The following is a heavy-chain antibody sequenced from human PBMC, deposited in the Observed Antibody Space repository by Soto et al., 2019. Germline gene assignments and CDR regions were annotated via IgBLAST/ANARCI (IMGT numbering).Heavy chain of an antibody. V-gene: IGHV4-38-2*01. Sequence: SETLSLTCAVSGHSISSGFYYLGWIRQPPGKGLEWIGSIYHSGSTYYNPSLKSRVSMSVDTSKNQLSLKLSSVTAADTAVYYCVRYGYSYQARFFDKWGQG. CDR3: VRYGYSYQARFFDK. CDR2: IYHSGST. J-gene: IGHJ4*02. CDR1: GHSISSGFY. D-gene: IGHD6-13*01.